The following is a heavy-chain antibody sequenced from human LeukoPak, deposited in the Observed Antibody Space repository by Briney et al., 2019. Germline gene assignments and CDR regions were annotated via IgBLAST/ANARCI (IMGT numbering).Heavy chain of an antibody. CDR1: GGSITNNNCY. V-gene: IGHV4-39*07. CDR3: ARMSVVAGTI. D-gene: IGHD6-19*01. Sequence: PSETLSLTCTVSGGSITNNNCYWGWVRQPPGKGLEWIGSIYHSGSTYYNPSLKSRVTISVDTSKNQFSLKLSSVTAADTAVYYCARMSVVAGTIWGQGTLVTVSS. J-gene: IGHJ4*02. CDR2: IYHSGST.